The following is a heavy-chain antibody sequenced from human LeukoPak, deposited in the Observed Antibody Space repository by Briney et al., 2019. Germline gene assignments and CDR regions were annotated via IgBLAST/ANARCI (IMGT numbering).Heavy chain of an antibody. CDR1: GFTVSSNY. CDR3: ARLSGAENWNYEDAFDI. CDR2: IYSGGST. J-gene: IGHJ3*02. V-gene: IGHV3-53*01. Sequence: PGGSLRLSCAASGFTVSSNYMSWVRQAPGKGLEWVSLIYSGGSTYYADSVKGRFTISRDNSKNTLYLQMNSLRAEDTAVYYCARLSGAENWNYEDAFDIWGQGTMVTVSS. D-gene: IGHD1-7*01.